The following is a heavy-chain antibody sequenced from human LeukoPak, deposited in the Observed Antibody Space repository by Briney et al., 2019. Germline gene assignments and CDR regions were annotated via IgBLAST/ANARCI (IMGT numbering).Heavy chain of an antibody. V-gene: IGHV1-46*01. CDR2: INPSGGST. CDR1: GYTFTSYY. Sequence: ASVKVSCKASGYTFTSYYMHWVRQAPGQGLEWMGIINPSGGSTSYAQKFQGRVTMTRDTSTSTVYMELSSLRSEDTAVYYCARAEIVVVPAALNSGRFDPWGQGTLVTVSS. CDR3: ARAEIVVVPAALNSGRFDP. J-gene: IGHJ5*02. D-gene: IGHD2-2*01.